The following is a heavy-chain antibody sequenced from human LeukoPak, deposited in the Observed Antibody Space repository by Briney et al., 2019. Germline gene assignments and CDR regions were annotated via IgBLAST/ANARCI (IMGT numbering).Heavy chain of an antibody. CDR3: ARDGLSVAVDY. D-gene: IGHD6-19*01. CDR2: INQDGSQK. Sequence: GGSLRLSCAASGFTFSTYWMSWVRQAPGKGLEWLANINQDGSQKNYKDSLKARFTVSRDNAINSLYLQMNSLRAEDTAVYYCARDGLSVAVDYWGQGILATVSS. CDR1: GFTFSTYW. V-gene: IGHV3-7*01. J-gene: IGHJ4*02.